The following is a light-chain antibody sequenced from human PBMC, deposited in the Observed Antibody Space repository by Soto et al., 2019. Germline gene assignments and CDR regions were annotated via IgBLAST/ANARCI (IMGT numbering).Light chain of an antibody. V-gene: IGKV3-15*01. Sequence: EIELTQAPATLSLAPGERATLSCKASESVSGNLAWYQQTPGQAPRLLIYAASTRATGIPARFSGSGSGTEFTLTISSLQSEDFAEYHCQQYNNWPQTFGQGTKV. CDR1: ESVSGN. J-gene: IGKJ1*01. CDR3: QQYNNWPQT. CDR2: AAS.